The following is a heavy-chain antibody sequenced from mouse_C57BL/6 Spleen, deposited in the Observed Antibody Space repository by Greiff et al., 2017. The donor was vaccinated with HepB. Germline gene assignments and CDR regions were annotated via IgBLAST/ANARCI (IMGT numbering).Heavy chain of an antibody. CDR3: ARSFYDGYLYWYFDV. Sequence: EVKLQESGPGLAKPSQTLSLTCSVTGYSITSDYWNWIRKFPGNKLEYMGYISYSGSTYYNPSLKSRISITRDTSKNQYYLQLNSVTTEDTATYYCARSFYDGYLYWYFDVWGTGTTVTVSS. V-gene: IGHV3-8*01. CDR2: ISYSGST. CDR1: GYSITSDY. D-gene: IGHD2-3*01. J-gene: IGHJ1*03.